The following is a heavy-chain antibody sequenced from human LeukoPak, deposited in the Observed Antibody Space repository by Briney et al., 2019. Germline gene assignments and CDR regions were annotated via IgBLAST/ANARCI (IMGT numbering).Heavy chain of an antibody. CDR3: ARDCSSTSCYLGIGDAFDI. D-gene: IGHD2-2*01. CDR2: INHSGST. J-gene: IGHJ3*02. V-gene: IGHV4-34*01. Sequence: PSETLSLTCAVYGGSFSGYYWSWIRQPPGKGLEWIGEINHSGSTNYNPSLKSRVTISVDTSKNQFSLKLSSVTAADTAVYYCARDCSSTSCYLGIGDAFDIWGQGTVVTVSS. CDR1: GGSFSGYY.